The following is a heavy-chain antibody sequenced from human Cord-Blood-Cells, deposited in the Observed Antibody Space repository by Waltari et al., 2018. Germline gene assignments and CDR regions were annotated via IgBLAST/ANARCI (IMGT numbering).Heavy chain of an antibody. D-gene: IGHD2-15*01. Sequence: QVQLQQWGAGLLKPSETLSLTCAVYGGSFSGYYWSWIRQPPGKGLEWIGEINHSGSTNYNPSLNGRVTISVDTAKNQFSLELSSVTAADTAVYYCARGMHCSCGSCPIDYWGQGTLVTVSS. J-gene: IGHJ4*02. CDR3: ARGMHCSCGSCPIDY. CDR2: INHSGST. CDR1: GGSFSGYY. V-gene: IGHV4-34*01.